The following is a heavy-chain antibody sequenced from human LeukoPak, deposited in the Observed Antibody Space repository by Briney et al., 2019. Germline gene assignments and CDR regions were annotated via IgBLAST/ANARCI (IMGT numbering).Heavy chain of an antibody. Sequence: GGSLRLSCAASGFTFSSYCMSWVRQAQGKGLEWVANIKQDGSEKYYVDSVKGRFTISRDNAKNSLYLQMNSLRAEDTAVYYCARDRAPHPWEWSVMDVWRQGTKVTV. CDR3: ARDRAPHPWEWSVMDV. J-gene: IGHJ6*02. CDR2: IKQDGSEK. D-gene: IGHD3-3*01. CDR1: GFTFSSYC. V-gene: IGHV3-7*01.